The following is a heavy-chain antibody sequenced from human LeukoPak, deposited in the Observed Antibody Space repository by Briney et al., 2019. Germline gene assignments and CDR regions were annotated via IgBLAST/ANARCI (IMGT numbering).Heavy chain of an antibody. Sequence: ASMKVSCKASEYIFTDYYIHWVRQAPGQGLEWMGWINPHSGGTNYAQNFQYRVTMTGDTSISTAYMELSRLISDDTAIYYCARGDDNYDILTQWGQGTLVTVSS. CDR3: ARGDDNYDILTQ. CDR2: INPHSGGT. V-gene: IGHV1-2*02. D-gene: IGHD3-9*01. CDR1: EYIFTDYY. J-gene: IGHJ4*02.